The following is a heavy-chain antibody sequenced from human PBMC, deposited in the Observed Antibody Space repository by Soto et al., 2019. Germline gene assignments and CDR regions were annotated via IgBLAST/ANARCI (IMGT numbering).Heavy chain of an antibody. D-gene: IGHD3-10*01. CDR1: GYIFTNYG. CDR2: ISTYNGHT. Sequence: ASVKVSCKASGYIFTNYGITWVRQAPGQGLEWMGWISTYNGHTNYAQNLQGRVTMTTDTSTSTAYMELRSLNSDDSAMYYCARGGRQWFDSGEDYWGQGTPVTVSS. CDR3: ARGGRQWFDSGEDY. J-gene: IGHJ4*02. V-gene: IGHV1-18*01.